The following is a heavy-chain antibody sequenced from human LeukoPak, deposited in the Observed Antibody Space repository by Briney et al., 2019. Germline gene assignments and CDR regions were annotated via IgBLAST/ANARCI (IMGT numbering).Heavy chain of an antibody. CDR1: GGSISSYY. CDR3: ARRVLGILTGYYHFDY. Sequence: SETLSLTCTVSGGSISSYYWSWIRQPPGKGLEWIGYIYYSGSTNYNPSLKSRVTISVDTSKNQFSLKLSSVTAADTAVYYCARRVLGILTGYYHFDYWGQGTLVTVSS. V-gene: IGHV4-59*01. CDR2: IYYSGST. J-gene: IGHJ4*02. D-gene: IGHD3-9*01.